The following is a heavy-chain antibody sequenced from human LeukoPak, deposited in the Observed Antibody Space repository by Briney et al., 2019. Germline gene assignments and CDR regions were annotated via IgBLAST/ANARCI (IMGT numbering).Heavy chain of an antibody. CDR2: MNPNSGNT. J-gene: IGHJ4*02. Sequence: ASVKVSCKASGYTFTSYDINWVRQATGQGLEWMGWMNPNSGNTGYAQKFQGRVTIARNTSISTAYMELSSLRSEDTAVYYCATPTQGDYFDYWGQGTLVTVSS. CDR1: GYTFTSYD. CDR3: ATPTQGDYFDY. D-gene: IGHD3-16*01. V-gene: IGHV1-8*03.